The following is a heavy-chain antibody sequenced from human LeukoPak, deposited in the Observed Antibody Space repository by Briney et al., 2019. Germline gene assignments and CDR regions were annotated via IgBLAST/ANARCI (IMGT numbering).Heavy chain of an antibody. J-gene: IGHJ6*02. Sequence: GGSLRLSCAASGFTFSSYAMSWVRQAPGKGLEWVSAISGSGGSTYYADSVKGRFTISRDNSKNTLYLQMNSLRAEDTAVYYCARDKVPSDYGMDVWGQGTTVTVSS. V-gene: IGHV3-23*01. CDR1: GFTFSSYA. CDR3: ARDKVPSDYGMDV. CDR2: ISGSGGST.